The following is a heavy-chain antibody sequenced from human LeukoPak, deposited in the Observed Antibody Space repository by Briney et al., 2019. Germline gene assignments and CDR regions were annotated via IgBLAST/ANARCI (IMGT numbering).Heavy chain of an antibody. V-gene: IGHV1-69*05. D-gene: IGHD3-16*01. J-gene: IGHJ5*02. CDR3: ARGPAREGDRTYNWFDP. CDR2: IIPIFGTA. Sequence: ASVKVSCKASGGTFSSYAISWVRQAPGQGLEWMGGIIPIFGTANYAQKFQGRVTITTDESTSTAYMELSSLRSDDTAVYYCARGPAREGDRTYNWFDPWGQGTLVTVSS. CDR1: GGTFSSYA.